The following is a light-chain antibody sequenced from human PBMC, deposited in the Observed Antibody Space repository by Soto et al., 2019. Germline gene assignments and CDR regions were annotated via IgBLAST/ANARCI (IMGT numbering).Light chain of an antibody. Sequence: QSALTQPPSASGSPGQSVTISCTGTSSDVGGYNYVSWYQQHPGKAPKVLIFEVSERPSGVPDRFSGSKSGNTASLTVSGLQAEDEADYYCSSYAGSNHLVFGGGTKLTVL. V-gene: IGLV2-8*01. J-gene: IGLJ3*02. CDR3: SSYAGSNHLV. CDR1: SSDVGGYNY. CDR2: EVS.